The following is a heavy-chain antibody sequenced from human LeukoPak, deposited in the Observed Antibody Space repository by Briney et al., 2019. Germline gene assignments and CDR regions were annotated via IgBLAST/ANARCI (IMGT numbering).Heavy chain of an antibody. CDR3: ARVSRSGYYGEY. CDR2: IKQDGSEQ. V-gene: IGHV3-7*01. J-gene: IGHJ4*02. CDR1: GFAFTRYW. Sequence: GGSLRLSCAASGFAFTRYWMAWVRQAPGKGLEWVANIKQDGSEQYHVDSVRGRFTMSRDNTKNIVFLQMDSLRVEDTAVYYCARVSRSGYYGEYWGQGTTVTVSS. D-gene: IGHD3-3*01.